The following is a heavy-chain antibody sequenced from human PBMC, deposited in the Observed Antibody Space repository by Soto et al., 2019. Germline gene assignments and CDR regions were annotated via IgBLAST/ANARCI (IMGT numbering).Heavy chain of an antibody. CDR2: IYYSGST. Sequence: ASETLSLTCTVSGGSISSYYWSWIRQPPGKGLEWIGYIYYSGSTNYNPSLKSRVTISVDTSKNQFSLKLSSVTAADTAVYYCARSNTMVRGVIIAPVGWFDPWGQGTLVTVSS. D-gene: IGHD3-10*01. CDR3: ARSNTMVRGVIIAPVGWFDP. CDR1: GGSISSYY. J-gene: IGHJ5*02. V-gene: IGHV4-59*01.